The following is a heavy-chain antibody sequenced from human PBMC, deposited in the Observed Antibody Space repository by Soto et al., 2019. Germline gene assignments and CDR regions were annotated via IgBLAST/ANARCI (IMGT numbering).Heavy chain of an antibody. Sequence: GESRKISCKGSGYSFTSYWISWVRQMPGKGLEWMGRIDPSDSYTNYSPSFQGHVTISADKSISTAYLQWSSLKASDTAMYYCASAIVVVPDAMDYYYGMDVSGQGTRVTVSS. V-gene: IGHV5-10-1*01. D-gene: IGHD2-2*01. CDR2: IDPSDSYT. CDR3: ASAIVVVPDAMDYYYGMDV. CDR1: GYSFTSYW. J-gene: IGHJ6*02.